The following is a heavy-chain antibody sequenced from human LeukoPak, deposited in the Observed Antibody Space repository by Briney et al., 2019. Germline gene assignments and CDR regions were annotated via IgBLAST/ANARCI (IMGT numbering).Heavy chain of an antibody. CDR2: IIPIFGTA. CDR3: ARSSGSRYYIDY. J-gene: IGHJ4*02. CDR1: GGTFSSYA. V-gene: IGHV1-69*13. Sequence: GASVKVSCKASGGTFSSYAISWVRQAPGQGLEWMGGIIPIFGTANYAQKFQGRVTITADESTSTAYMELSSLRSEDTAVYYCARSSGSRYYIDYWGQGTLVTVSS. D-gene: IGHD1-26*01.